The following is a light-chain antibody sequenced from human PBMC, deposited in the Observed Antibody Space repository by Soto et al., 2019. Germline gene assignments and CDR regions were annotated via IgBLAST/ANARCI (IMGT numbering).Light chain of an antibody. V-gene: IGKV3-20*01. CDR2: GAS. CDR3: QQYGGSALFT. CDR1: QTVSSDY. J-gene: IGKJ3*01. Sequence: EFVLTQSPGTLSLSPGERATLSCRASQTVSSDYLAWYQQKPGQAPRLLIYGASNRATGFPDRFSGSGSGTDFTLTISRLEPEDFAVYYCQQYGGSALFTFGPGTKVDIK.